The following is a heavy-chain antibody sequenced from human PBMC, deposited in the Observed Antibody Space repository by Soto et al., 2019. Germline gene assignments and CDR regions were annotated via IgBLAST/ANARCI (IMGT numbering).Heavy chain of an antibody. J-gene: IGHJ5*02. D-gene: IGHD1-26*01. CDR2: IYYSGST. Sequence: SETLSLTCTVSGDSISGGNYYWTWIRQPPGKGLEWIGYIYYSGSTYYNPSLKSRVTISVDTSKNQFSLKLSSVTAADTAVYYCARALVGATFQNWFDPWGQGTLVTVSS. V-gene: IGHV4-30-4*08. CDR1: GDSISGGNYY. CDR3: ARALVGATFQNWFDP.